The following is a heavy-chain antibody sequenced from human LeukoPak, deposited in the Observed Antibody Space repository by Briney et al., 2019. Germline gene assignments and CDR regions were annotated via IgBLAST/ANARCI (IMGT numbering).Heavy chain of an antibody. CDR1: GFTVGSNY. Sequence: PGGSLRLSCAASGFTVGSNYMSWVRQAPGKGLEWVSVIYSGGDTHYAESVKDRFIISRDNSNNMVYLQMDSLRAEDTAVYYCAKDPGYYGSGTYPTLFDYWGQGTLVTVSS. CDR3: AKDPGYYGSGTYPTLFDY. J-gene: IGHJ4*02. CDR2: IYSGGDT. D-gene: IGHD3-10*01. V-gene: IGHV3-66*01.